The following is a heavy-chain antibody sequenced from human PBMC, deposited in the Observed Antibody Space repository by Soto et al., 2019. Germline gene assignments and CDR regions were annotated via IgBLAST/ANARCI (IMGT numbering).Heavy chain of an antibody. D-gene: IGHD3-10*02. CDR1: VDSVSSNSAA. J-gene: IGHJ3*02. Sequence: SQTLSLTCAISVDSVSSNSAAWNWIRQSPSRGLEWLGRTYYRSKWYNDYAVSVKSRITINPDTSKNQFSLQLNSVTPEDTAVYFCARSPDYVNAFDIWGQGTMVTVSS. V-gene: IGHV6-1*01. CDR2: TYYRSKWYN. CDR3: ARSPDYVNAFDI.